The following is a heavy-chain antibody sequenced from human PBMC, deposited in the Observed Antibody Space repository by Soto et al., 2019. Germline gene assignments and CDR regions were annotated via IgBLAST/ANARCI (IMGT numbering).Heavy chain of an antibody. D-gene: IGHD3-3*01. CDR1: GGSISSYY. CDR2: IYTSGST. V-gene: IGHV4-4*07. J-gene: IGHJ5*02. Sequence: AGTLSLTCSVSGGSISSYYWSWIRQPAGKGLEWIGRIYTSGSTNYNPSLKSRVTMSVDTSKNQFSLKMSSVTAADTAVYYCARDSVRMYDFWSGFLFDPWGQGTLV. CDR3: ARDSVRMYDFWSGFLFDP.